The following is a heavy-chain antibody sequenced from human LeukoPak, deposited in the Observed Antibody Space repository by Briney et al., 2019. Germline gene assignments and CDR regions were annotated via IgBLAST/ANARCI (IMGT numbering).Heavy chain of an antibody. V-gene: IGHV4-31*03. CDR2: IYYSGST. Sequence: PSETLSLTCTVSGGSISSGGYYWSWLRQHPGKGLEWIGYIYYSGSTYYNPSLKSRVTISVDTSKNQFSLKLSSVTAADTAVYYCARGQQLAECDYWGQGTLVTVSS. CDR1: GGSISSGGYY. CDR3: ARGQQLAECDY. J-gene: IGHJ4*02. D-gene: IGHD6-6*01.